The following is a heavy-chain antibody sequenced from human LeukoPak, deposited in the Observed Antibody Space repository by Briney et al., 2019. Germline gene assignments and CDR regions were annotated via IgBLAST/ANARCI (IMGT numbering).Heavy chain of an antibody. Sequence: GGSLRLSCAASGFTFSTYGMIWVRQAPGKGLQWVSSIGRSGSDIYYVDSLKGRFSISRDNSKNTLYLQMNSLRAEDTAVYYCARVQVGPWGQGTLVTVSS. CDR2: IGRSGSDI. J-gene: IGHJ5*02. D-gene: IGHD1-26*01. V-gene: IGHV3-21*01. CDR1: GFTFSTYG. CDR3: ARVQVGP.